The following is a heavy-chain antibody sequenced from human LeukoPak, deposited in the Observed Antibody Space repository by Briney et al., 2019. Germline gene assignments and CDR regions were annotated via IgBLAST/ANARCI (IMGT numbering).Heavy chain of an antibody. CDR3: ARDMRGSAAIDFMDGMDV. J-gene: IGHJ6*02. CDR1: GFTFSSYG. CDR2: IWYDGSNK. D-gene: IGHD3-3*01. Sequence: GRSLRLSCAASGFTFSSYGMHWVRQAPGKGLEWVAVIWYDGSNKYYADSVKGRFTISRDNSKNTLYLQMNSLRAEDTAVYYCARDMRGSAAIDFMDGMDVWGQGTTVTVSS. V-gene: IGHV3-33*01.